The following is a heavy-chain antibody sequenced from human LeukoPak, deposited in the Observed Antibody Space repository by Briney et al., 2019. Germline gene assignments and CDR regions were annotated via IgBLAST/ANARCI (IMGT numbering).Heavy chain of an antibody. CDR3: AREVAATFYSDC. J-gene: IGHJ4*02. V-gene: IGHV1-2*02. Sequence: GASVKVSCKASGYTFTAYYMHWVRQAPGQGFEWMGWINPNNGGTNYAQKFQGRVTLTRDTPINTAYMELSRLKSDDSALYFCAREVAATFYSDCWGQGTLVTVSS. D-gene: IGHD2-15*01. CDR1: GYTFTAYY. CDR2: INPNNGGT.